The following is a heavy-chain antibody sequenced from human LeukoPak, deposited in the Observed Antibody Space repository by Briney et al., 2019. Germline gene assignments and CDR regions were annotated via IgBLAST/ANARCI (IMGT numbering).Heavy chain of an antibody. CDR1: GGSFSGYY. V-gene: IGHV3-7*01. CDR3: ARDLTNIAAAVSDY. D-gene: IGHD6-13*01. J-gene: IGHJ4*02. CDR2: IKQDGSEK. Sequence: ETLSLTCAVYGGSFSGYYWSWIRQPPGKGLEWVANIKQDGSEKYYVDSVKGRFTISRDNAKNSLYLQMNSLRAEDTAVYYCARDLTNIAAAVSDYWGQGTLVTVSS.